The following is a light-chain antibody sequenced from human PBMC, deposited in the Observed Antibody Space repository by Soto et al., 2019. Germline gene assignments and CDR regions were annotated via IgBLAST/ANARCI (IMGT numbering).Light chain of an antibody. CDR3: QHYGSSPET. J-gene: IGKJ1*01. CDR1: QSVSSN. Sequence: EVVLTQSPATLSVSPGERATLSCRASQSVSSNLAWYQQTPGQAPRLLIYGASSRATGIPDRFSGSGSGTDFTLTISRLEPEDFAVYYCQHYGSSPETFGQGTKVDIK. CDR2: GAS. V-gene: IGKV3-20*01.